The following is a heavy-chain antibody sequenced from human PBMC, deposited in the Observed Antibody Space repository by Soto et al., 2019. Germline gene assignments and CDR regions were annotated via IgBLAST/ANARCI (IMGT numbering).Heavy chain of an antibody. V-gene: IGHV3-30*18. Sequence: QVQLVESGGGVVQLGRSLRLSCAASGLTFSNYGMHWVRQAPGKGLEWVAVISYDGSNKYYADSVKGRFTISRDNSKNTLYLQMNRLRAEDTAVYYCAKAPNFDWLSHFDYWGQGTLVTVSS. D-gene: IGHD3-9*01. J-gene: IGHJ4*02. CDR3: AKAPNFDWLSHFDY. CDR1: GLTFSNYG. CDR2: ISYDGSNK.